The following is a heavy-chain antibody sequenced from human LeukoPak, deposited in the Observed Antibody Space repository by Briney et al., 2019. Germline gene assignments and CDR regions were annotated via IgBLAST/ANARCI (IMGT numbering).Heavy chain of an antibody. J-gene: IGHJ6*02. V-gene: IGHV4-34*01. Sequence: SETLSLTCAVYGGSFSGYYWTWIRQPPGKGLEWIGEINHSGTTYYKPSLESRVTISVDTSKNQFSLKVTSVTAADTAVYYCARNVKGMNVWGQGTTVTVSS. CDR2: INHSGTT. CDR1: GGSFSGYY. D-gene: IGHD3-16*01. CDR3: ARNVKGMNV.